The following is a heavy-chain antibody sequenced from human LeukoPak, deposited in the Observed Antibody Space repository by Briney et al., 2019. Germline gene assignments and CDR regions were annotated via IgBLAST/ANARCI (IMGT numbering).Heavy chain of an antibody. Sequence: SVKVSCKASGGTFSSYAISWVRQAPGQGLEWMGGIIPIFGTANYAQKSQGRVTITTDESTSTAYMELSSLRSEDTAVYYCAREGYCSGGSCYPGKNKNHYGMDVWGQGTTVTVSS. CDR3: AREGYCSGGSCYPGKNKNHYGMDV. CDR2: IIPIFGTA. J-gene: IGHJ6*02. D-gene: IGHD2-15*01. CDR1: GGTFSSYA. V-gene: IGHV1-69*05.